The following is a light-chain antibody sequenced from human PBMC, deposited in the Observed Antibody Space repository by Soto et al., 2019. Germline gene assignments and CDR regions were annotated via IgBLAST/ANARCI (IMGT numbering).Light chain of an antibody. V-gene: IGKV3-11*01. CDR3: QNRHN. J-gene: IGKJ3*01. CDR2: DAS. CDR1: QSVTRD. Sequence: EIVLTQSPGTLSLPPVERATLSCRASQSVTRDLTWYQQKPGQAPRHLIYDASNRATGIPARFSGSGSGTDFTITISSLAAEDFGVFYCQNRHNFGPGTKVDIK.